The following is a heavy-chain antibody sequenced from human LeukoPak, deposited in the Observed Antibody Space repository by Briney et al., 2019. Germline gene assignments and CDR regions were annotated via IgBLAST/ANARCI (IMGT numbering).Heavy chain of an antibody. V-gene: IGHV4-59*02. CDR3: ARWNDGNHHFDC. CDR1: GDSVSSYY. J-gene: IGHJ4*02. D-gene: IGHD1-1*01. Sequence: SETLSLTCTVSGDSVSSYYWNWIRQPPGKGPEWIGYIHQSGSTNNNPSLRSRVTMSVDTSRNQFSPDLISVTAADTAVYYCARWNDGNHHFDCWGQGTLVTVSA. CDR2: IHQSGST.